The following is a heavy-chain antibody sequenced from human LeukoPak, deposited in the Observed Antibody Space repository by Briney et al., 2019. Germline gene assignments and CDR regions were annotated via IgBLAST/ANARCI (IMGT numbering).Heavy chain of an antibody. V-gene: IGHV3-7*01. CDR2: INQDGSEK. J-gene: IGHJ4*02. CDR1: GYIFSSYW. Sequence: GGSLRLSCGASGYIFSSYWMSWVRQAPGKGLEWVASINQDGSEKDYVDSGKGRANISRENTKTSLYLQMNSLRAEDTAVYYCARSPSGWWVHYWGQGMLVTVSS. CDR3: ARSPSGWWVHY. D-gene: IGHD2-15*01.